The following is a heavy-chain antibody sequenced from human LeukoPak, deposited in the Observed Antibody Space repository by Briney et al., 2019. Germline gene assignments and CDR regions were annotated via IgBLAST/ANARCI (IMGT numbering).Heavy chain of an antibody. CDR1: GLPFSSYG. J-gene: IGHJ3*02. CDR3: AKDHGGIAI. V-gene: IGHV3-30*18. D-gene: IGHD6-13*01. CDR2: RSYEGRNK. Sequence: GGSLRLSCSAPGLPFSSYGMHWVRQAPGKGLVWVEVRSYEGRNKYYADSVNGGFTISRDNSKNTRFLQMNSLRVEDTAGYYCAKDHGGIAIWGQGTMVTVSS.